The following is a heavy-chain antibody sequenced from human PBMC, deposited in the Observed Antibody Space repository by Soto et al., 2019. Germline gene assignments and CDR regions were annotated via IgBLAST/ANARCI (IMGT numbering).Heavy chain of an antibody. D-gene: IGHD5-12*01. V-gene: IGHV6-1*01. Sequence: SQTLSLTCAISGDSVSSNSAAWSWIRQSPSRGLEWLGRTYYRSKWYNNYAVSVKSRTTINPDTSKNQFSLQLNSVTPGDTAVYYCARDRLGDGYNDYWGQGTLVTVSS. CDR3: ARDRLGDGYNDY. CDR1: GDSVSSNSAA. CDR2: TYYRSKWYN. J-gene: IGHJ4*02.